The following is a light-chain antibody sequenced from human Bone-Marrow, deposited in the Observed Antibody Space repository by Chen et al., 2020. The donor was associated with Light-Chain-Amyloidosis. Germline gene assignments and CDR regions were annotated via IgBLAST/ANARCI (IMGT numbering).Light chain of an antibody. CDR3: QQYDSWKT. CDR2: GAS. Sequence: EIVMTQSPATLSVSPGERVTLSCRASQRINNKLAWYQQKPGQAPRRLIYGASTRSTGIPARVSGSGSGTEFTLTISSMQPEDFAVYYCQQYDSWKTFGQGTNVEIK. V-gene: IGKV3-15*01. J-gene: IGKJ1*01. CDR1: QRINNK.